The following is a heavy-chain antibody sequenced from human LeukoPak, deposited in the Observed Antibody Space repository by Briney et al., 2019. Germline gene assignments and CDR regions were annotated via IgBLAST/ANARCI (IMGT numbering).Heavy chain of an antibody. J-gene: IGHJ4*02. Sequence: GGSLRLSCVASGFTFSSSWMSWVRQAPGKGLEWVTNIKQDGSEKYYVDSVKGRFSISRDNAKNSLYLQMNSLRAEDTAVYYCARDKFGGTDYWGQGTLVTVSS. CDR1: GFTFSSSW. V-gene: IGHV3-7*01. CDR3: ARDKFGGTDY. CDR2: IKQDGSEK. D-gene: IGHD3-16*01.